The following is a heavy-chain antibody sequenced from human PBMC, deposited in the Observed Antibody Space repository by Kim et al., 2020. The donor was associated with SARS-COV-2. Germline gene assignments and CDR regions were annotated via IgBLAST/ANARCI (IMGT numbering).Heavy chain of an antibody. J-gene: IGHJ6*02. Sequence: GGSLRLSCAASGFTFSSYSMNWVRQAPGKGLEWVSSISSSSSYIYYADSVKGRFTISRDNAKNSLYLQMNSLRAEDTAVYYCARTPSIAAAGTVLGYGDYSYYYYGMDVWGQGSTVTVSS. D-gene: IGHD6-13*01. CDR1: GFTFSSYS. V-gene: IGHV3-21*01. CDR3: ARTPSIAAAGTVLGYGDYSYYYYGMDV. CDR2: ISSSSSYI.